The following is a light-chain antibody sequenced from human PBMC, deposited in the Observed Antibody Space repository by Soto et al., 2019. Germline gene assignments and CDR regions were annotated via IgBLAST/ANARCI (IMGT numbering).Light chain of an antibody. CDR2: WAS. V-gene: IGKV4-1*01. J-gene: IGKJ4*01. Sequence: DIVMTQSPDSLAVSLGERATIDCKAIQSGLYSFNNKSYLAWYQQKPGQAPKLLIYWASNRESGVPDRFSGSGSGTDFTLSISSLQAEDVAVYYCHQYYSTPLTFGGGNKVEIK. CDR1: QSGLYSFNNKSY. CDR3: HQYYSTPLT.